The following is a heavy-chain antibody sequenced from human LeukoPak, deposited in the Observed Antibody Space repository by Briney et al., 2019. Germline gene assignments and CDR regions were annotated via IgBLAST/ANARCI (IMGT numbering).Heavy chain of an antibody. J-gene: IGHJ6*02. V-gene: IGHV4-59*08. CDR3: ARLKRYSSFYYYYGMDV. CDR2: IYYSGST. CDR1: GGSISSYY. Sequence: SETLSLTCTVSGGSISSYYWSWIRQPPGKGLEWIGYIYYSGSTNYNPSLKSRVTIPVDTSKNQFSLKLSSVTAADTAVYYCARLKRYSSFYYYYGMDVWGQGTTVTVSS. D-gene: IGHD6-13*01.